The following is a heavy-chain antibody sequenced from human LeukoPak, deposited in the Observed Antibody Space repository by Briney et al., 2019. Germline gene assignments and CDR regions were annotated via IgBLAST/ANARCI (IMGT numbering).Heavy chain of an antibody. J-gene: IGHJ3*02. CDR3: ARGADFWSVPDAFDI. V-gene: IGHV4-30-2*01. Sequence: SETLSLTCTVSGGSISSGGYYWSWIRQPPGKGLEWIGYIYHSGSTYYNPSLKSRVTISVDRSKNQFSLKLSSVTAADTAVYYCARGADFWSVPDAFDIWGQGTMVTVSS. CDR1: GGSISSGGYY. CDR2: IYHSGST. D-gene: IGHD3-3*01.